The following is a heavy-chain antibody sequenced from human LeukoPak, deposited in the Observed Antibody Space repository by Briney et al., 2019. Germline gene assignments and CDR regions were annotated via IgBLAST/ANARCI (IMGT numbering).Heavy chain of an antibody. Sequence: PGGSLRLSCAASGFTFSSYAMHWVRQAPGKGLEWVAVISYDGSNKYYADSVKGRFTISRDNSKNTLYLQMNSLRAEDTAVYYCARLRRDGYNDCWGQGTLVTVSS. D-gene: IGHD5-24*01. CDR3: ARLRRDGYNDC. J-gene: IGHJ4*02. CDR1: GFTFSSYA. CDR2: ISYDGSNK. V-gene: IGHV3-30*14.